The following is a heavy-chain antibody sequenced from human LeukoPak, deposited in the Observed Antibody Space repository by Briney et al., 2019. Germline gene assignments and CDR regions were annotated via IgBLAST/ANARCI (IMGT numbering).Heavy chain of an antibody. Sequence: GGSLRLSCAASGFTFSSYEMNWVRQAPGKGLEWVSYISSSGSTIYYADSVKGRFTISRDNAKNSLYLQMNSLRAEDTAVYYCARRAAAGPIDYWGQGTLVTVSS. D-gene: IGHD6-13*01. CDR1: GFTFSSYE. CDR3: ARRAAAGPIDY. V-gene: IGHV3-48*03. J-gene: IGHJ4*02. CDR2: ISSSGSTI.